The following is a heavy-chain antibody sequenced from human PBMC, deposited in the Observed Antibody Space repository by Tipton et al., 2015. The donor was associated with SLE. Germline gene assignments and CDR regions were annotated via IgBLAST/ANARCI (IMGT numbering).Heavy chain of an antibody. CDR2: INHSGST. CDR3: ARGGNFAGYGMDV. V-gene: IGHV4-34*01. J-gene: IGHJ6*02. D-gene: IGHD3-16*01. CDR1: GGSFSGYY. Sequence: TLSLTCAVYGGSFSGYYWSWIRQPPGKGLEWIGEINHSGSTNYNPSLKSRVTISVDTSKNQFSLKLSSVTAADTAVYYCARGGNFAGYGMDVWGQGTTVTVSS.